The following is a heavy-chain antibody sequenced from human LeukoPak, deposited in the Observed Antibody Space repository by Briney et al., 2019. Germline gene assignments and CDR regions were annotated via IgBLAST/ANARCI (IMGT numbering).Heavy chain of an antibody. V-gene: IGHV5-51*01. CDR3: ARGTDYYDSTVYPIDY. J-gene: IGHJ4*02. CDR1: AYTFTSYW. CDR2: IYPGDSDT. D-gene: IGHD3-22*01. Sequence: GESLKISCKGSAYTFTSYWIGWVRQMPGKGLEWMGIIYPGDSDTRYSPSFQGQVTISADKSITTAYLQWSSLKASDTAMYYCARGTDYYDSTVYPIDYWGQGTLVTVSS.